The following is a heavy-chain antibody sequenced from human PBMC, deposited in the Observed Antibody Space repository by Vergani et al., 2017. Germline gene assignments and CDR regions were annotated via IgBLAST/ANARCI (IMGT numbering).Heavy chain of an antibody. CDR2: IKQDGSEK. Sequence: VQLVESGGGVVQPGRSLRLPCAASGFTFSSYWMSWVRRAPGKGLEWVANIKQDGSEKYYVDSVKGRFTISRDNAKNSLYLQMNSLRAEDTAVYYCARAPKDYGDYPVAFDIWGQGTMVTVSS. J-gene: IGHJ3*02. CDR1: GFTFSSYW. CDR3: ARAPKDYGDYPVAFDI. D-gene: IGHD4-17*01. V-gene: IGHV3-7*01.